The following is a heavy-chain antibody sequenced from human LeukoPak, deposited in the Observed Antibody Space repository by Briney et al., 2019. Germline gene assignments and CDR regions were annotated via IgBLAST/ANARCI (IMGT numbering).Heavy chain of an antibody. Sequence: GGSLRLSCAASGFTFSSFWMHWVRQAPGKGLVWVSRINTDGSSTDYADSVKGRFTISRDNAKNTLYLQMNSLRAEDTAVYYCAKDKTRLSIAARSNFDYWGQGTLVTVSS. CDR1: GFTFSSFW. J-gene: IGHJ4*02. CDR3: AKDKTRLSIAARSNFDY. CDR2: INTDGSST. D-gene: IGHD6-6*01. V-gene: IGHV3-74*01.